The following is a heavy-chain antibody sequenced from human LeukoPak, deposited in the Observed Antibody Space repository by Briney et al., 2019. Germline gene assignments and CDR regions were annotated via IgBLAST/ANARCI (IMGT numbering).Heavy chain of an antibody. CDR2: ISAYNGNT. J-gene: IGHJ6*02. D-gene: IGHD3-22*01. V-gene: IGHV1-18*01. CDR3: ARVRSDYYYDSSGYYSHGMDV. CDR1: GYTFTSYG. Sequence: GASVKVSCKASGYTFTSYGISWVRQAPGQGLEWMGWISAYNGNTNYAQKPQGRVTMTTDTSTSTAYMELRSLRSDDTAVCYCARVRSDYYYDSSGYYSHGMDVWGQGTTVTVSS.